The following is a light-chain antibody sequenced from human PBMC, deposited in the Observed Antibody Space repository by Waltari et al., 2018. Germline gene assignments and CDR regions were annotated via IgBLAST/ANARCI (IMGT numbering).Light chain of an antibody. J-gene: IGKJ2*01. CDR1: QSVSRY. V-gene: IGKV3-11*01. CDR2: DAS. Sequence: EIVLTQSPATLSLSPGERATLSCRASQSVSRYLAWYQQKPGQAPRLLIYDASNRATGIPARFSGSGSGTDFTLTISSLEPEDVAVYYCQQHYSAPNTFGQGTKVEIK. CDR3: QQHYSAPNT.